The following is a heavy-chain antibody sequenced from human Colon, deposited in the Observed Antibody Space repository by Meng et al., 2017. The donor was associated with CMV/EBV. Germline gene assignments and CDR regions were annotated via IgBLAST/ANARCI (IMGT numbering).Heavy chain of an antibody. CDR3: ARNSSGNY. Sequence: ASVKVSCKASGYTFTGYYIHWVRQAPGQGLEWMGWINPNSGGTYYAQKLQGRVTMTRDTSISTAYMELSSLTSDDTAVYFCARNSSGNYWGQGTLVTVSS. CDR1: GYTFTGYY. V-gene: IGHV1-2*02. D-gene: IGHD6-25*01. J-gene: IGHJ4*02. CDR2: INPNSGGT.